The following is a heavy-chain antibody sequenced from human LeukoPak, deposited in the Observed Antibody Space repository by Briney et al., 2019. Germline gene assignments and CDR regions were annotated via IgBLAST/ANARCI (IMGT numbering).Heavy chain of an antibody. J-gene: IGHJ2*01. V-gene: IGHV4-34*01. CDR2: IDHSGST. CDR3: ARDPRDDYGDYGNWYFDL. Sequence: SETLSLTCAVYGGSFSGYYWSWIRQPPGKGLEWIGEIDHSGSTNYNPSLKSRVTISVDTSKNQFSLKLSSVTAADTAVYYCARDPRDDYGDYGNWYFDLWGRGTLVTVSS. D-gene: IGHD4-17*01. CDR1: GGSFSGYY.